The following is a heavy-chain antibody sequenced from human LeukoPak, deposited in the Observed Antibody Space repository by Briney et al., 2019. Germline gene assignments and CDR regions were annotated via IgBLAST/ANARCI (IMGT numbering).Heavy chain of an antibody. CDR1: GYTFTSYG. CDR3: ARSEGSYSSGWYRRYYFDY. Sequence: VASVKVSCKASGYTFTSYGISWVRQAPGQGLEWMGWISAYNGNTNYAQKLQGRVTMTTDTSTSTAYMELRSLRSDDTAVYYCARSEGSYSSGWYRRYYFDYWGQGTLVTVSS. V-gene: IGHV1-18*01. CDR2: ISAYNGNT. J-gene: IGHJ4*02. D-gene: IGHD6-19*01.